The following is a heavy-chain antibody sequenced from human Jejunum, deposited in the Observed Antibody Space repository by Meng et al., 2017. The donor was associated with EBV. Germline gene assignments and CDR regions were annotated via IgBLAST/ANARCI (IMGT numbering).Heavy chain of an antibody. CDR3: ARLGGYASGTYYPIDP. CDR1: GGSLSDYY. Sequence: QVPLQQLGAGLLKPSETLSLTCAVYGGSLSDYYWTWIRQPPGKGLEWIGEINLGGGAIYNPSLKSRVTISVDTSKNQFSLKLSSVTAADTAVYYCARLGGYASGTYYPIDPWGQGTLVTVSS. CDR2: INLGGGA. J-gene: IGHJ5*02. V-gene: IGHV4-34*01. D-gene: IGHD3-10*01.